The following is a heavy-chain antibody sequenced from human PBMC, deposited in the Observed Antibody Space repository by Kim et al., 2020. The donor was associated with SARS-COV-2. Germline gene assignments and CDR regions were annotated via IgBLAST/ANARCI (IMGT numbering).Heavy chain of an antibody. D-gene: IGHD6-13*01. CDR1: GYSFTSYW. CDR2: IDPSDSYT. CDR3: ARQGYSSSTQCGD. J-gene: IGHJ4*02. V-gene: IGHV5-10-1*01. Sequence: GESLKISCKGSGYSFTSYWISWVRQMPGKGLEWMGRIDPSDSYTNYSPSFQGHVTISADKSISTAYLQWSSLKASDTAMYYCARQGYSSSTQCGDWGQGTLVTVSS.